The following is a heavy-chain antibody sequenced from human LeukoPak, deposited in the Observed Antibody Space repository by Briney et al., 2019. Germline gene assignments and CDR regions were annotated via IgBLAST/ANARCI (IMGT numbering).Heavy chain of an antibody. Sequence: GGSLRLSCAASGFTFSSYGMHWVRQAPGKGLEWVAVISYDGSNKYYADSVKGRFTISRDNSKNTLYLQMNSLRAVDTAVYYCARDSGPGYSSSWYDYWGQGTLVTVSS. D-gene: IGHD6-13*01. CDR3: ARDSGPGYSSSWYDY. J-gene: IGHJ4*02. V-gene: IGHV3-30*12. CDR1: GFTFSSYG. CDR2: ISYDGSNK.